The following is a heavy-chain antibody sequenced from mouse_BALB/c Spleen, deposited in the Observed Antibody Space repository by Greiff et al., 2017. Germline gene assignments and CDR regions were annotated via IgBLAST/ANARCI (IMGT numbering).Heavy chain of an antibody. CDR3: ARDWGYGSSPFAY. J-gene: IGHJ3*01. D-gene: IGHD1-1*01. V-gene: IGHV2-6-7*01. CDR1: GFSLTGYG. CDR2: IWGDGST. Sequence: HVQLKESGPGLVAPSQSLSITCTVSGFSLTGYGVNWVRQPPGKGLEWLGMIWGDGSTDYNSALKSRLSISKDNSKSQVFLKMNSLQTDDTARYYCARDWGYGSSPFAYWGQGTLVTVSA.